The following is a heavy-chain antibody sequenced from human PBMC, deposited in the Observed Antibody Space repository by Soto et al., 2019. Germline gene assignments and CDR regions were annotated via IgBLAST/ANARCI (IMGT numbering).Heavy chain of an antibody. V-gene: IGHV3-21*01. CDR2: ISSSSSHT. Sequence: EVQLVESGGGLVKPGGSLRLSCAASGFTFSTYSMNWVRQTPGKGLEWVSSISSSSSHTQYADSVKGRFTVSRDNAKNSLYRQMNSLRAEDTDVYYCVPAAVVIAAKGSWGQGTLVTVSS. CDR3: VPAAVVIAAKGS. J-gene: IGHJ5*02. D-gene: IGHD2-15*01. CDR1: GFTFSTYS.